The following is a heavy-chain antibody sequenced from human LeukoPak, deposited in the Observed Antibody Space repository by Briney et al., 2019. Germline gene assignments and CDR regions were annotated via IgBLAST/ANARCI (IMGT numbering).Heavy chain of an antibody. V-gene: IGHV3-53*01. CDR1: GFTVSSNY. D-gene: IGHD3-3*01. Sequence: QAGGSLRLSCAASGFTVSSNYMSWVRQAPGKGLEWVSVIYSGGSTYYADSVKGRFTISRDNSKNTLYLQMNSLRAEDTAVYYCAKANYDFWSGYQGWGQGTLVTVSS. CDR3: AKANYDFWSGYQG. CDR2: IYSGGST. J-gene: IGHJ4*02.